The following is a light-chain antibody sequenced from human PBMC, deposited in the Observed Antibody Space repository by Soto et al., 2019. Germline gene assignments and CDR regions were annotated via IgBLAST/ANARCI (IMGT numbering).Light chain of an antibody. CDR3: QQYNNWPFPSWT. CDR2: GAS. V-gene: IGKV3-15*01. Sequence: EIVMTQSPATLSVSPGERATLSCRASQSVSSNLAWYQQKPGQAPRLLIYGASTRATGIPARFSGSGSGTEFNLTISSLQSADFAVYYCQQYNNWPFPSWTFGQGTKVEIK. J-gene: IGKJ1*01. CDR1: QSVSSN.